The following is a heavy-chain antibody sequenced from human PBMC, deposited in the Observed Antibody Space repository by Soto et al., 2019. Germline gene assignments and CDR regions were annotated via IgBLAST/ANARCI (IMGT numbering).Heavy chain of an antibody. Sequence: SLRLSCAASGFTFSSYAMHWVRQAPGKGLEWVAVIAYDGRNKYYADSVKGRFTISRDNSKNTLYLQMNSLRAEDTAVYYCARVRGWYDAFDIWGQGTMVTVSS. V-gene: IGHV3-30*04. CDR2: IAYDGRNK. CDR3: ARVRGWYDAFDI. J-gene: IGHJ3*02. CDR1: GFTFSSYA. D-gene: IGHD6-19*01.